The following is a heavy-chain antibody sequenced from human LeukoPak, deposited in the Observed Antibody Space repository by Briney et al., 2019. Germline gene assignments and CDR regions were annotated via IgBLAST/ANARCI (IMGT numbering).Heavy chain of an antibody. CDR2: ISAVNGNT. CDR1: GYTFTNYG. V-gene: IGHV1-18*01. J-gene: IGHJ4*02. CDR3: ARDGSGVWFDY. D-gene: IGHD3-10*01. Sequence: GASVKVSCKASGYTFTNYGISWVRQAPGQGLEWMGWISAVNGNTNYAQKLQGRVTMTTDTSTGTAYMELRSLRSDDTAVYYCARDGSGVWFDYWGQGTLVTVSS.